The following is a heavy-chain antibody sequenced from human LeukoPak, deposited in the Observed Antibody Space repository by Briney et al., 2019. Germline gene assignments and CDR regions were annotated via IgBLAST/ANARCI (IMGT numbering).Heavy chain of an antibody. D-gene: IGHD3-10*02. V-gene: IGHV3-23*01. Sequence: GGSLRLSCAASGFTFSSYAMSWVRQAPGKGLEWVSAISGSGGSTYYADSVKGRFTISRDSSKNTLYLQMNSLRAEDTAVYYCAKDMFVDDAFDIWGQGTMVTVSS. J-gene: IGHJ3*02. CDR3: AKDMFVDDAFDI. CDR1: GFTFSSYA. CDR2: ISGSGGST.